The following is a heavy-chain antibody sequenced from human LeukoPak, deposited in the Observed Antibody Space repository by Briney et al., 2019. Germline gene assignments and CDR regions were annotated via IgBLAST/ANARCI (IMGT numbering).Heavy chain of an antibody. J-gene: IGHJ5*02. CDR1: GGSISTYY. Sequence: SETLSLTCTFSGGSISTYYWTWIRQPPGKGLEWIGCINYSGSTNYNPSLKSRVTISLDTSKNQFSLKLSSVTAADTAVYYCARQRHSGSSFDPWGQGTLVTVSS. CDR3: ARQRHSGSSFDP. V-gene: IGHV4-59*08. CDR2: INYSGST. D-gene: IGHD1-26*01.